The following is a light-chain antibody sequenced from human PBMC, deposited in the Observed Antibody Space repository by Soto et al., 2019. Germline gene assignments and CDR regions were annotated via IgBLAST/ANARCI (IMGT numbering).Light chain of an antibody. Sequence: EIVMTQSPATLSVSPGERATLSCRASQSVKSSYLAWYQQKAGQPPRLLIYGASTRATGIPDRFIGSGSGTDFTLTISRMEPEDFAVFYCQQYGSSPLTFGGGTKVDIK. CDR3: QQYGSSPLT. CDR2: GAS. J-gene: IGKJ4*01. CDR1: QSVKSSY. V-gene: IGKV3-20*01.